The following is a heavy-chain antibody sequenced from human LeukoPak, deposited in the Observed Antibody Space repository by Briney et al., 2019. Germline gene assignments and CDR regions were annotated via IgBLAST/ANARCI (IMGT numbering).Heavy chain of an antibody. D-gene: IGHD3-3*01. V-gene: IGHV4-34*01. J-gene: IGHJ4*02. Sequence: SETLSLTCAVYGGSFSGYYWSWIRQPPGKGLEWIGEINHSGSTNYNPSLKSRVTISEDTSKNQFSLKLSSVTAADTAVYYCARQHYDGPFDYWGQGSLVTVSS. CDR3: ARQHYDGPFDY. CDR1: GGSFSGYY. CDR2: INHSGST.